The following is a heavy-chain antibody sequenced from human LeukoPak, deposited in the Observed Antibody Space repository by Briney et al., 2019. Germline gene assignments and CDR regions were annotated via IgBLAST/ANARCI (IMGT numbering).Heavy chain of an antibody. J-gene: IGHJ4*02. Sequence: SETLSLTCTVSGGSISGSSYYWGWIRQPPGKGLEWIGSIYYSGSTYYNPSLKSRVTISVDTSKNQFSLKLSSVTAADTAVYYCARDPAAARFDYWGQGTLVTVSS. V-gene: IGHV4-39*07. D-gene: IGHD6-13*01. CDR2: IYYSGST. CDR1: GGSISGSSYY. CDR3: ARDPAAARFDY.